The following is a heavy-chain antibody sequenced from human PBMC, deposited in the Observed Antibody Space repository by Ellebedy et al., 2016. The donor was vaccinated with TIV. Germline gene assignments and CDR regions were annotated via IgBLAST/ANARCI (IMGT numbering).Heavy chain of an antibody. CDR2: IIPIFGTA. J-gene: IGHJ4*02. Sequence: SVKVSXXASGGTFSSYAISWVRQAPGQGLEWMGGIIPIFGTANYAQKFQGRVTITADKSTSTAYMELSSLRSEDTAVYYCARGVGFSGLYFDYWGQGTLVTVSS. V-gene: IGHV1-69*06. CDR3: ARGVGFSGLYFDY. D-gene: IGHD3-10*01. CDR1: GGTFSSYA.